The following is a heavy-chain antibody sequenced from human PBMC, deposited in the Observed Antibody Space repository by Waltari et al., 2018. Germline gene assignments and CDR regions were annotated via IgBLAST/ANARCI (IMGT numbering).Heavy chain of an antibody. Sequence: EVQLVESGGGLVQPGGSLRLSCAASGFTFSSYWMSWVRQAPGKGLEWVANIKQDGSEKYYVDSVKGRFTISRDNAKNSLYLQMNSLRAEDTAVYYCARGGFRGSGYPTLYWGQGTLVTVSS. CDR3: ARGGFRGSGYPTLY. CDR2: IKQDGSEK. D-gene: IGHD3-22*01. J-gene: IGHJ4*02. CDR1: GFTFSSYW. V-gene: IGHV3-7*01.